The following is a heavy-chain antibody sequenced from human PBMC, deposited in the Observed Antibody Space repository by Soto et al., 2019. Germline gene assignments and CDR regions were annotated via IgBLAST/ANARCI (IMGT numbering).Heavy chain of an antibody. CDR2: ISGSVGST. V-gene: IGHV3-23*01. J-gene: IGHJ4*02. CDR3: AKDPPYYGDYDY. Sequence: GGSLRLSCAASGFTFSSYSMNWVRQAPGKGLEWVSSISGSVGSTYYADSVKGRFTISRDNSKNTLYLQMNSLRAEDTAVYYCAKDPPYYGDYDYWGQGTLVTVSS. D-gene: IGHD4-17*01. CDR1: GFTFSSYS.